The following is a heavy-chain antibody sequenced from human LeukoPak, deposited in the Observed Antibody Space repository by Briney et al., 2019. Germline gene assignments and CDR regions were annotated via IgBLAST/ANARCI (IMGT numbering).Heavy chain of an antibody. CDR3: ARVYSSSSGYYFDY. V-gene: IGHV1-46*01. CDR1: GGTFSSYA. CDR2: INPSGGST. J-gene: IGHJ4*02. D-gene: IGHD6-6*01. Sequence: ASVKVSCKASGGTFSSYAISWVRQAPGQGLEWMGIINPSGGSTSYAQQFQGRVTMTRDTSTSTVYMELSSLRSEDTAVYYCARVYSSSSGYYFDYWGQGTLVTVSS.